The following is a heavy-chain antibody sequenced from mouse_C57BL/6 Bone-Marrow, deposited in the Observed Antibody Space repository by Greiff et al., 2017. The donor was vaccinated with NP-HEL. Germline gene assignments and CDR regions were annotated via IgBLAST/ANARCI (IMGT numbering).Heavy chain of an antibody. CDR1: GFNIKDYY. D-gene: IGHD2-4*01. CDR2: IDPEDGDT. V-gene: IGHV14-1*01. CDR3: TTYDSPYYAMDY. J-gene: IGHJ4*01. Sequence: EVQLQQSGAELVRPGASVKLSCTASGFNIKDYYMHWVKQRPEQGLEWIGRIDPEDGDTEYAPKFQGKATMTADTSSNTAYLQLSSLTSEDTAVYYCTTYDSPYYAMDYWGQGTSVTVSS.